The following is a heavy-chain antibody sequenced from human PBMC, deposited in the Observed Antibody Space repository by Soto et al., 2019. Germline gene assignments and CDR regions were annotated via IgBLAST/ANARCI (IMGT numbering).Heavy chain of an antibody. D-gene: IGHD4-17*01. V-gene: IGHV5-51*01. CDR1: GYSFTSYW. J-gene: IGHJ4*02. CDR2: IYPGDSDT. CDR3: ARRYFPNDYGDFAFGY. Sequence: GESLKISCQGSGYSFTSYWIGWVRQMPGKGLEWMGIIYPGDSDTRHSPSFQGQVTISADKSISTAYLQWSSLKASDTAMYDCARRYFPNDYGDFAFGYWGQGTLVTVSS.